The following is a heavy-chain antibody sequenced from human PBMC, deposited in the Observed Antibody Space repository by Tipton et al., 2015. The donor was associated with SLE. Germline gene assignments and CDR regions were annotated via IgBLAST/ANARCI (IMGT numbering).Heavy chain of an antibody. CDR2: INHSGST. Sequence: TLSLTCAVYGGSFSGYYWSWIRQPPGKGLEWIGEINHSGSTNYSPSLKSRVTISVDTSKNQFSLKLTSVTAADTAVHYCARCTPHWYFDLWGRGTLVTVSS. CDR3: ARCTPHWYFDL. CDR1: GGSFSGYY. V-gene: IGHV4-34*01. D-gene: IGHD2-8*01. J-gene: IGHJ2*01.